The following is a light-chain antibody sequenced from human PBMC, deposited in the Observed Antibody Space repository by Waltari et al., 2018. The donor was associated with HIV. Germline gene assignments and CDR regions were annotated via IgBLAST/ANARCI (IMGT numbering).Light chain of an antibody. J-gene: IGKJ2*01. CDR3: MQALQSPNT. CDR2: LAS. V-gene: IGKV2-28*01. CDR1: QSLVHTNGYNY. Sequence: DIMLTQFPLPLPVTPGEPASISCRSSQSLVHTNGYNYLNWYLQKPGQSPHLLISLASTRASGVPDRFSGSGSGTDFTLKISRVEAEDVGVYYCMQALQSPNTFGQGTKVEIK.